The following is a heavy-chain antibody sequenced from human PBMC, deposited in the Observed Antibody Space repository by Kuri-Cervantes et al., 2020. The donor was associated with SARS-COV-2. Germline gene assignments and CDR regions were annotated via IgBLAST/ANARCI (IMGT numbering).Heavy chain of an antibody. CDR1: GFTFSSYW. CDR3: AKGAPYYYDSSGYYLFDY. J-gene: IGHJ4*02. V-gene: IGHV3-23*01. D-gene: IGHD3-22*01. Sequence: GESLKISCAASGFTFSSYWMSWVRQAPGKGLEWVSSMSAGGASTFYADSVKGRFTISRDSVRNILYLQMNSLRAEDMALYYCAKGAPYYYDSSGYYLFDYWGQGTLVTVSS. CDR2: MSAGGAST.